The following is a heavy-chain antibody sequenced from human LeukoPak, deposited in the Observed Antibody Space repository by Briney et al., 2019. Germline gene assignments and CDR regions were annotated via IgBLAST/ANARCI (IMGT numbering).Heavy chain of an antibody. CDR2: IYTSGST. D-gene: IGHD6-13*01. CDR3: AREYTGIAEYYFDY. CDR1: GGSISSYY. V-gene: IGHV4-4*07. Sequence: SETLSLTCTVSGGSISSYYWSWIRQPAGKGLEWIGRIYTSGSTNYNPSLKSRVTMSVDTSKNQFSLKLSSVTAADTAVYYCAREYTGIAEYYFDYWSQGTLVTVSS. J-gene: IGHJ4*02.